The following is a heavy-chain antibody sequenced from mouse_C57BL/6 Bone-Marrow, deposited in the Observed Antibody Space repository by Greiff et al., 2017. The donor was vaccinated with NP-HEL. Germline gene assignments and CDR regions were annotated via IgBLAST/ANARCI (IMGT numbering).Heavy chain of an antibody. Sequence: EVKLQQSGPGLVKPGASVKISCKASGYTFTDYTMNWVKQSNGRSLEWIGDINPNNGGTSYNQKFKGKATLTVDKSSSTAYMELRSLTSEDSAVYYCARATYYDYDGAMDYWGQGTSVTVSS. CDR2: INPNNGGT. D-gene: IGHD2-4*01. V-gene: IGHV1-26*01. CDR3: ARATYYDYDGAMDY. J-gene: IGHJ4*01. CDR1: GYTFTDYT.